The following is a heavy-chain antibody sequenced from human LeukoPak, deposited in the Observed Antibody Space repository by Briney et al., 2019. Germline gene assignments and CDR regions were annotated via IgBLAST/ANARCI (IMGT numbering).Heavy chain of an antibody. CDR3: ADASYSSSWYGGAFDI. V-gene: IGHV1-2*02. Sequence: APVKVCCKASGYTFTGYYMHWVRQAPGQGLEWMGWINPNSGGTNYAQKFQGRVTMTRDTSISTAYMELSRLRSDDTAVYYCADASYSSSWYGGAFDIWGQGTIVSVSS. D-gene: IGHD6-13*01. J-gene: IGHJ3*02. CDR1: GYTFTGYY. CDR2: INPNSGGT.